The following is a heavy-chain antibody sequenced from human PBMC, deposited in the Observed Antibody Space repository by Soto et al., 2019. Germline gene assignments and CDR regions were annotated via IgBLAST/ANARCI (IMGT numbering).Heavy chain of an antibody. D-gene: IGHD1-26*01. CDR3: AREGGAYYYYYYGMDV. CDR2: INPNSGGT. Sequence: QVQLVQSGAEVKKPGASVKVSCKASGYTFTGYYMHWVRQAPGQGLEWMGWINPNSGGTNYAQKFQGWVTMTRDTSISTAYMELSRLRSDDTAVYYCAREGGAYYYYYYGMDVWDQGTTVTVSS. J-gene: IGHJ6*02. CDR1: GYTFTGYY. V-gene: IGHV1-2*04.